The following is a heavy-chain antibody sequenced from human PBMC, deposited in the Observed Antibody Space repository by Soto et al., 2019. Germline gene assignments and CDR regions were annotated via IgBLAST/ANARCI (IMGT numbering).Heavy chain of an antibody. CDR3: AKAWDSSGRNAFDY. Sequence: GGSLRLSCAASGFTFSSYAMSWVRQAPGKGLEWVSAISGSGGSTYYADSVKGRFTISRDNSKNTLYLQMNSLGAEDTAVYYCAKAWDSSGRNAFDYWGQGTLVTVSS. D-gene: IGHD3-22*01. J-gene: IGHJ4*02. CDR2: ISGSGGST. V-gene: IGHV3-23*01. CDR1: GFTFSSYA.